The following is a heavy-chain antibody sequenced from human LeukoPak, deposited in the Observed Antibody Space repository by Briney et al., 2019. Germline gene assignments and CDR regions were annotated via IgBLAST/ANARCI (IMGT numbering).Heavy chain of an antibody. V-gene: IGHV4-34*01. Sequence: SETLSLTCAVYGGSFSGYYWSWIRQPPGKGLEWIGEINHSGSTNYNPSRKSRVTISVDTSKNQFSLKLSSVTAADTAVYYCARGYCSSTSCYYSWFDPWGQGTLVTVSS. J-gene: IGHJ5*02. CDR1: GGSFSGYY. CDR2: INHSGST. CDR3: ARGYCSSTSCYYSWFDP. D-gene: IGHD2-2*01.